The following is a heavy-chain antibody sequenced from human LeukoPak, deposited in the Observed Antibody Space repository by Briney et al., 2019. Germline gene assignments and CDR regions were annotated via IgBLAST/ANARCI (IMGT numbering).Heavy chain of an antibody. CDR2: IYYSGST. CDR1: GGSISSSSYY. CDR3: ARGYGDPGMVDY. V-gene: IGHV4-39*01. Sequence: SETLSLTCTVSGGSISSSSYYWGWIRQPPGKGLEWVGSIYYSGSTYYNPSLKSRVTISVDTSKNQFSLKLSSVTAADTAVYYCARGYGDPGMVDYWGQGTLVTASS. D-gene: IGHD4-17*01. J-gene: IGHJ4*02.